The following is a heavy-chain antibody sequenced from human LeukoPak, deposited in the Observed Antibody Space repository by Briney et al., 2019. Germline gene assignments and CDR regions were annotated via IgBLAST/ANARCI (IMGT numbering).Heavy chain of an antibody. V-gene: IGHV1-3*01. CDR2: INAGNGNT. Sequence: ASVKVSCKASGYTFTSYAMHWVRQAPGQRLEWMGWINAGNGNTKYSQKFQGRVTITRDTSASTAYMELSSLRSEDTAVYSCARGVTTNRYYFDYWGQGTLVTVSS. CDR3: ARGVTTNRYYFDY. J-gene: IGHJ4*02. D-gene: IGHD4-17*01. CDR1: GYTFTSYA.